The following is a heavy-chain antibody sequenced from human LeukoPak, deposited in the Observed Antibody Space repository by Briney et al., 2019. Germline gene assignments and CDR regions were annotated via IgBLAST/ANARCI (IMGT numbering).Heavy chain of an antibody. Sequence: GGSLTLSCAASGFTFSDYYVSWIRQARGEGLEWVSYISRNSYTNYADSVKGRFTISRDNAKNSLYLQMASLRAEETAVYYCARMGIAAVGAYYFDYWGQGTLVAASS. CDR3: ARMGIAAVGAYYFDY. D-gene: IGHD6-13*01. CDR2: ISRNSYT. J-gene: IGHJ4*02. V-gene: IGHV3-11*06. CDR1: GFTFSDYY.